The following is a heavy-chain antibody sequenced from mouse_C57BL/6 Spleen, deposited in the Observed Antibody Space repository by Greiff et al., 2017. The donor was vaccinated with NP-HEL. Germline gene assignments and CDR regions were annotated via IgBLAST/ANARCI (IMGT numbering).Heavy chain of an antibody. V-gene: IGHV1-54*01. J-gene: IGHJ2*01. CDR2: INPGSGGT. D-gene: IGHD2-2*01. CDR3: ARNGYDVSVYFDY. Sequence: QVQLQQSGAELVRPGTSVKVSCKASGYAFTNYLIEWVKQRPGQGLEWIGVINPGSGGTNYNEKFKGKATLTADKSSSTAYMQLSSLTSEDSAVYFCARNGYDVSVYFDYWGQGTTLTVSS. CDR1: GYAFTNYL.